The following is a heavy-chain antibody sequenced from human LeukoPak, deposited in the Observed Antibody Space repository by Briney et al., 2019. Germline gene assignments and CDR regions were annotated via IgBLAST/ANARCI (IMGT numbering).Heavy chain of an antibody. Sequence: SETLSLTCTVSGGSISSSSYYWGWIRQPPGEGLEWIGYIYYSGSTYYNPSLKSRVTISVDTSKNQFSLKLSSVTAADTAVYYCARGPYGSGSYYLLAFDIWGQGTMVTVSS. CDR2: IYYSGST. CDR3: ARGPYGSGSYYLLAFDI. V-gene: IGHV4-39*07. D-gene: IGHD3-10*01. J-gene: IGHJ3*02. CDR1: GGSISSSSYY.